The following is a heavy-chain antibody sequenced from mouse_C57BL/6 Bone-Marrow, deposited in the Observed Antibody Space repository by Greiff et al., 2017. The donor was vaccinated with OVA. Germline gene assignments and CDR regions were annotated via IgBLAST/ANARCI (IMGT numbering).Heavy chain of an antibody. Sequence: VESGGGLVKPGGSLKLSCAASGFTFSSYAMSWVRQTPEKRLEWVATISDGGSYTYYPDNVKGRFTISRDNAKNNLYLQMSHLKSEDTAMYYCARGLEYFDYWGQGTTLTVSS. V-gene: IGHV5-4*03. CDR3: ARGLEYFDY. CDR2: ISDGGSYT. J-gene: IGHJ2*01. CDR1: GFTFSSYA.